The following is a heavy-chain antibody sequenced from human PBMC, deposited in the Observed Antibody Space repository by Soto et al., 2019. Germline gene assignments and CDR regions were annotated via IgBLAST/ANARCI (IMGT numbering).Heavy chain of an antibody. J-gene: IGHJ5*02. V-gene: IGHV1-69*13. CDR1: GGTFSSYA. Sequence: SVKVSCKASGGTFSSYAISWVRQAPGQGLEWMGEIIPIFGTANYAQKFQGRVTITADESTSTAYMELRSLRSDDTAVYYCATLPPRIVVSLLPIPTWGQGILVTVS. CDR2: IIPIFGTA. CDR3: ATLPPRIVVSLLPIPT. D-gene: IGHD2-21*01.